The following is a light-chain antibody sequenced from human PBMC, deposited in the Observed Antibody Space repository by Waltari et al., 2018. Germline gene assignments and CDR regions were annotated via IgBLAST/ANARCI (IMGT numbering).Light chain of an antibody. CDR3: AAWDDRLNGFYV. J-gene: IGLJ1*01. V-gene: IGLV1-44*01. Sequence: QSVLTQPPSASGTPGQRVTISCSGSSSNIGGNAVNWYQHHPGTAPKLLIYNNSRRPSGAPDRFSASTSSPSASLAISELQSGAEADYYCAAWDDRLNGFYVFGTGTKVTVL. CDR1: SSNIGGNA. CDR2: NNS.